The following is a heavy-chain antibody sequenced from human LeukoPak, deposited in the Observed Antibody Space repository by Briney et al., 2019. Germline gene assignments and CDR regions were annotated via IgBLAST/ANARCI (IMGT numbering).Heavy chain of an antibody. D-gene: IGHD1-1*01. V-gene: IGHV3-23*01. J-gene: IGHJ5*02. Sequence: GGSLRLSRAASGFTFSSYAMSWVRQAPGKGLEWVPAISGSGGSTYYADSVKGRFTISRDNSKNTLYLQMNSLRAEDTAVYYCAKLGFYNWNPWGQGTLVTVSS. CDR3: AKLGFYNWNP. CDR1: GFTFSSYA. CDR2: ISGSGGST.